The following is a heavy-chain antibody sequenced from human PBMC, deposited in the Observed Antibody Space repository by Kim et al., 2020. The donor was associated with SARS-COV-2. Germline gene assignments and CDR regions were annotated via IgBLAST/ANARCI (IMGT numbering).Heavy chain of an antibody. J-gene: IGHJ6*02. CDR2: ISSSSSYI. V-gene: IGHV3-21*01. CDR3: ARDPHTSSWYGAWYYYGMDV. CDR1: GFTFSSYS. Sequence: GGSLRLSCAASGFTFSSYSMNWVRQAPGKGLEWVSSISSSSSYIYYADSVKGRFTISRDNAKNSLYLQMNSLRAEDTAVYYCARDPHTSSWYGAWYYYGMDVWGQGTTVTVSS. D-gene: IGHD6-13*01.